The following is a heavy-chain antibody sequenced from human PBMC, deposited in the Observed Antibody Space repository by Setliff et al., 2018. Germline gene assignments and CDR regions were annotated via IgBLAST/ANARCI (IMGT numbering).Heavy chain of an antibody. V-gene: IGHV4-39*07. Sequence: PSETLSLTCTVSGDSINSYPYYWGWIRQPPGKGLEWIGNIYYSGNTYYNPSLKSRVTISVDTSKNQFSLKLTSVTAADTAVYYCARAPRYFDPTGSYFDFWGQGTLVTVSS. CDR1: GDSINSYPYY. D-gene: IGHD3-22*01. CDR2: IYYSGNT. CDR3: ARAPRYFDPTGSYFDF. J-gene: IGHJ4*02.